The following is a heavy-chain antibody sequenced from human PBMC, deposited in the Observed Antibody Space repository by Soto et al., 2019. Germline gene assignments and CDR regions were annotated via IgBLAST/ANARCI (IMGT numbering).Heavy chain of an antibody. V-gene: IGHV1-69*14. D-gene: IGHD2-15*01. J-gene: IGHJ4*02. CDR3: VRVVAIPGDPNN. CDR2: TVPNVDTS. CDR1: GATFSSYA. Sequence: QVQLVQSGAEVRQPASSVKVSCKTSGATFSSYAITWVRQAPGQGLEWMGGTVPNVDTSTYAQKFQGRVTITADKFTNTVYMELSSLRSDDTAVYYCVRVVAIPGDPNNWGQGTLVTVSS.